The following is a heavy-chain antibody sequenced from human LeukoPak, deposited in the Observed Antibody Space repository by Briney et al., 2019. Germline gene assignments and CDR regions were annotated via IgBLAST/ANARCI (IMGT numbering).Heavy chain of an antibody. Sequence: SETLSLTCSVSGYSFTSGHYWGWIRQPPGKGLEWIANIYHTGSAHYNPSLKSRVTISVDTSKNQFSLKLSSVTAADTAVYYCARGLDYYDSSAYPSRDWYFDLWGRGTLVTVSS. D-gene: IGHD3-22*01. CDR3: ARGLDYYDSSAYPSRDWYFDL. CDR1: GYSFTSGHY. V-gene: IGHV4-38-2*02. CDR2: IYHTGSA. J-gene: IGHJ2*01.